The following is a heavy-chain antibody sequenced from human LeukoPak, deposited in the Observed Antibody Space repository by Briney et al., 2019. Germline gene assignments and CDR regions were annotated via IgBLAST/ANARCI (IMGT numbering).Heavy chain of an antibody. J-gene: IGHJ4*02. CDR3: ASSFANY. CDR2: IWYDGSNK. V-gene: IGHV3-33*01. Sequence: GGSLRLSCAASGFTFSSYGMHWVRQAPGKGLEWVAFIWYDGSNKYYADSVKGRFTISRDNSKNTLYLQMNSLRAEDTAVYYCASSFANYWGQGTLVTVSS. CDR1: GFTFSSYG. D-gene: IGHD3-3*01.